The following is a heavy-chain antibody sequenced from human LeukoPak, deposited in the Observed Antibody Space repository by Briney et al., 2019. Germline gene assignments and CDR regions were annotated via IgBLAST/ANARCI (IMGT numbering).Heavy chain of an antibody. J-gene: IGHJ3*02. V-gene: IGHV3-30*18. CDR3: AKDGADVWGGDFDI. CDR2: ISYDGSNK. D-gene: IGHD3-16*01. Sequence: PGGSLRLSCAASGFTFSSYGMHWVRQAPGKGLEWVAVISYDGSNKYSADSVKGRFTISRDNTTNTLYLQMNSLRAEDTAVYYCAKDGADVWGGDFDIWGQGTMVTVSS. CDR1: GFTFSSYG.